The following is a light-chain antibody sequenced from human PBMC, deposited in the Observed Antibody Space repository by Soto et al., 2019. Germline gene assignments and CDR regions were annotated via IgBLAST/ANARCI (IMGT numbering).Light chain of an antibody. Sequence: DIQLTQSPSFLSASVGDRVTITCRASQGISSDLAWYQQKPGKAPKVLIYAASTLQGGVSSRFSGSGSGTEFTLTISSLQPEECATYFCQQLNSYPITFGGGTKVEIK. CDR1: QGISSD. CDR3: QQLNSYPIT. V-gene: IGKV1-9*01. CDR2: AAS. J-gene: IGKJ4*01.